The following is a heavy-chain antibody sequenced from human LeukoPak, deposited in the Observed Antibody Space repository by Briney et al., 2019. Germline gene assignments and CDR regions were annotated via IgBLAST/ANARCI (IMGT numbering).Heavy chain of an antibody. CDR3: ARVDTPMAGDAFDI. CDR1: GFTFSSYW. V-gene: IGHV3-7*01. D-gene: IGHD5-18*01. CDR2: IKQDGSEK. Sequence: GGSLRLSCAASGFTFSSYWMSWVRQAPGKGLEWVANIKQDGSEKYYVDSVKGRFTISIDNAKNSLYLQMNSLRAEDTAVYYCARVDTPMAGDAFDIWGQGTMVTVSS. J-gene: IGHJ3*02.